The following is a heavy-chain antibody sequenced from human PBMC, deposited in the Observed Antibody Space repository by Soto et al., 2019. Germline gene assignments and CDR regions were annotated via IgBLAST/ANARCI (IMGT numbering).Heavy chain of an antibody. CDR1: GFSLSTSGVG. CDR2: IYWNDDK. CDR3: AHRRVAVAGTRYYFDY. Sequence: QITLKESGPPLVKPTQTLTLTCTFSGFSLSTSGVGVGWIRQPPGKALEWLALIYWNDDKRYSPSLKSRLTITKDTSKNQVVLTMTNMDPVDTATYYCAHRRVAVAGTRYYFDYWGQGTLVTVSS. V-gene: IGHV2-5*01. J-gene: IGHJ4*02. D-gene: IGHD6-19*01.